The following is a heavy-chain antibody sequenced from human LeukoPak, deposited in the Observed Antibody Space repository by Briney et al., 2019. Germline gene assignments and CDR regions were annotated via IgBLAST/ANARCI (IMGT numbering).Heavy chain of an antibody. J-gene: IGHJ4*02. V-gene: IGHV4-61*02. CDR1: GGSISSGSYY. CDR3: ARGGSGYYYY. CDR2: IYTSGST. Sequence: PSQTLSLTCTVSGGSISSGSYYWSWLRQPAGKGLEWIGRIYTSGSTNYNPSLKSRVTISVDTSKNQFSLKLSSVTAADTAVYYCARGGSGYYYYWGQGTLVTVSS. D-gene: IGHD3-22*01.